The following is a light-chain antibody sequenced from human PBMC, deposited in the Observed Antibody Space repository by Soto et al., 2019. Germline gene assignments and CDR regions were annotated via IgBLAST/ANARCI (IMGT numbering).Light chain of an antibody. V-gene: IGLV2-23*02. J-gene: IGLJ1*01. CDR1: SRDIGTSNL. Sequence: QSALTQPASVSGSPGRSITISCSGTSRDIGTSNLVSWYQQYPGKAPKLMIYEVTKRPSGISYRFSGSKSGNTAFLTFSGFQPKAEADYYCDSVTGVITSLFVFGTR. CDR3: DSVTGVITSLFV. CDR2: EVT.